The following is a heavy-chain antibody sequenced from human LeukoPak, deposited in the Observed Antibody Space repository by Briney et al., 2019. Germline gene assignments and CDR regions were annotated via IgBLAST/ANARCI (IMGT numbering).Heavy chain of an antibody. Sequence: GASVKVSCKASGYTFTSYGISWVRQAPGQGLEWMGWISAYNGNTNYAQKLQGRVTMTTDTSTSTAYMELRSLRSDDTAVYYCARDRVDIVATSSSLSDYWGQGTLVTVSS. CDR2: ISAYNGNT. CDR1: GYTFTSYG. CDR3: ARDRVDIVATSSSLSDY. D-gene: IGHD5-12*01. V-gene: IGHV1-18*01. J-gene: IGHJ4*02.